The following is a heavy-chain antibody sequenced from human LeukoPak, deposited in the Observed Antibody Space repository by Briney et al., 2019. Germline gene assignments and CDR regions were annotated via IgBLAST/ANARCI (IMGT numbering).Heavy chain of an antibody. D-gene: IGHD3-10*01. V-gene: IGHV4-39*01. CDR1: GGSISSSSSY. Sequence: SETLSLTCTVSGGSISSSSSYWGWIRQPPGKGLEWIGSIYYSGSTYYNPSLKSRVTISVDTSKNQFSLKLSSVTAADTAVYYCARHSRGSEYGMDVWGQGTTITVSS. CDR3: ARHSRGSEYGMDV. CDR2: IYYSGST. J-gene: IGHJ6*02.